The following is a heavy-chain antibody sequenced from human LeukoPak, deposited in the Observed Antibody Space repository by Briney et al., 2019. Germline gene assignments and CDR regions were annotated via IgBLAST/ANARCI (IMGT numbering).Heavy chain of an antibody. CDR3: AKGADSSGYYFSYWYFDL. CDR1: GFTFSSYA. J-gene: IGHJ2*01. Sequence: GGSLRLSCAASGFTFSSYAMSWVRQAPGKGLEWVSAISGSGGSTYYADSVKGRFTISRDNSKNTLYLQMNSLRAEDTAVYYRAKGADSSGYYFSYWYFDLWGRGTLVTVSS. CDR2: ISGSGGST. V-gene: IGHV3-23*01. D-gene: IGHD3-22*01.